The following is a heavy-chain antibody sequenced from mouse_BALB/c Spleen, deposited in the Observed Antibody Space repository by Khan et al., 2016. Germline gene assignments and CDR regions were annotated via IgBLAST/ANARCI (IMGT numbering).Heavy chain of an antibody. V-gene: IGHV4-1*02. CDR2: INPDSSTI. J-gene: IGHJ3*01. D-gene: IGHD1-1*01. CDR1: GFAFSRYW. Sequence: EVKLLESGGGLVQPGGSLKLSCAASGFAFSRYWMSWVRQAPGKGLEWIGDINPDSSTINYTPSLKDKFIISRDNAKNTLYLQMSKVRSEDTALYYCARPGYGSSYPFAYWGQGTLVTVAA. CDR3: ARPGYGSSYPFAY.